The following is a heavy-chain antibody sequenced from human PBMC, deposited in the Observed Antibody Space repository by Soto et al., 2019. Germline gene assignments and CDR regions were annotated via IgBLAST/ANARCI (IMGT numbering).Heavy chain of an antibody. V-gene: IGHV3-23*01. D-gene: IGHD2-15*01. J-gene: IGHJ4*02. Sequence: EVQLLESGGGLVQPGGSLRLSCADSGLTFSSYAMSWVRQAPGKGLEWVSIISGSGGSTFYTDSVKGRFTISRDNSKNIMYLKMISLRAEYTAVYSFAKDPVVSLARFDSWGQGTLVTGSS. CDR1: GLTFSSYA. CDR2: ISGSGGST. CDR3: AKDPVVSLARFDS.